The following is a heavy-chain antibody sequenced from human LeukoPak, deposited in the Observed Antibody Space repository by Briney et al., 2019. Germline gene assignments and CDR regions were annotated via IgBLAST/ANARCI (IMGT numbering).Heavy chain of an antibody. CDR3: AKDRDSSWFFDY. J-gene: IGHJ4*02. V-gene: IGHV3-23*01. CDR2: ISGSGSDT. D-gene: IGHD6-13*01. Sequence: GGSLRLSCAASEFSFSSYALSWVRQAPGKGLEWVSTISGSGSDTYYADSVKGRFTISRDNSKDTLYLQMNSLRAEDTAVYYCAKDRDSSWFFDYWGQGTLVTVSS. CDR1: EFSFSSYA.